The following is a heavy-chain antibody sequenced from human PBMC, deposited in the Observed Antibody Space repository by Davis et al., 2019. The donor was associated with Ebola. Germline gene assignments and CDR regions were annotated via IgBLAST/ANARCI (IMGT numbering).Heavy chain of an antibody. Sequence: PGGSLRLSCAASGFTFSSYWMSWVRQAPGKGLEWVANIKQDGSEKYYVDSVKGRFTISRDNAKNSLYLQMNSLRAEDTAVYYCARGLDTMIVWYLVAFDIWGQGTMVTVSS. D-gene: IGHD3-22*01. V-gene: IGHV3-7*03. J-gene: IGHJ3*02. CDR1: GFTFSSYW. CDR2: IKQDGSEK. CDR3: ARGLDTMIVWYLVAFDI.